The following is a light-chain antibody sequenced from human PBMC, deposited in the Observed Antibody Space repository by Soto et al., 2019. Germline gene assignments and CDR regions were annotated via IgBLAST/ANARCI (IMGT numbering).Light chain of an antibody. Sequence: DIQMTQSPSTLSASVGDRVTVTCRASQSINSWLAWYQQKPGKAPKVLIYDASSLESGVPSRFSGSPLSGSASGTAFSLTISSLQPDDFATYYCQQYNTYPWNFGQGPKVDIK. CDR2: DAS. CDR1: QSINSW. J-gene: IGKJ1*01. CDR3: QQYNTYPWN. V-gene: IGKV1-5*01.